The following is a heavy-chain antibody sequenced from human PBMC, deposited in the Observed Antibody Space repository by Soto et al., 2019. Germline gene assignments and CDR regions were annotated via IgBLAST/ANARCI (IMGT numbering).Heavy chain of an antibody. D-gene: IGHD1-26*01. V-gene: IGHV4-4*02. J-gene: IGHJ4*02. CDR2: INHSGNT. CDR1: GGSISSSNW. Sequence: SETLSLTCAVSGGSISSSNWWSWVRQPPGKGLEWIGEINHSGNTYYAPSLKSRLSMSVDTSRNHVSLHLTSVTAADTAVYYCATFSIVGTVIFNHWGQGTQVTVSS. CDR3: ATFSIVGTVIFNH.